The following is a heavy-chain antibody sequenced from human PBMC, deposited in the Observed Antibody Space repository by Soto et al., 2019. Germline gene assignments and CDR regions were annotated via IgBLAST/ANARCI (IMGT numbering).Heavy chain of an antibody. CDR1: GYTFTSYY. CDR2: INPSGGST. J-gene: IGHJ6*03. D-gene: IGHD3-10*01. Sequence: QVQLVQSGAEVKKPGASVKVSCKASGYTFTSYYMHWVRQAPGQGLEWMGIINPSGGSTSYAQKFQGRRGGRGGGGGGGGGGGGRGGGGGGGGGGGGGGGGGGGGGGGSYFTYYMDVWGKGTTVTVSS. V-gene: IGHV1-46*01. CDR3: GGGGGGGGGGGSYFTYYMDV.